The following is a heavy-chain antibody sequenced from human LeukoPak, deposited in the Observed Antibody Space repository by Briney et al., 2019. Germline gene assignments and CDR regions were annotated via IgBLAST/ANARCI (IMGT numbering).Heavy chain of an antibody. CDR2: ITGSGDDT. Sequence: PGGSLRLSCAASGFTFSGYAMSWVRQAPGKGLEWVSAITGSGDDTYYADSVKGRFTISRDNSKDTLFLQLSSLRAEDTAVYHCAKGSAAHRPYYFDYWGRGALVTVSS. CDR1: GFTFSGYA. J-gene: IGHJ4*02. V-gene: IGHV3-23*01. D-gene: IGHD6-13*01. CDR3: AKGSAAHRPYYFDY.